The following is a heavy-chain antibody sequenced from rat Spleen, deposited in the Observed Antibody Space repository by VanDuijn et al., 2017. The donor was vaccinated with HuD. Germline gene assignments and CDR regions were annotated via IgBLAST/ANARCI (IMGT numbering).Heavy chain of an antibody. V-gene: IGHV2S12*01. CDR2: VSSGGNT. CDR3: SRDEYRDNWGFAY. D-gene: IGHD1-5*01. Sequence: VQLVESGGGLVQPGRSLKLSCAASGFTFSNYGMHWIRQAPTKGLEWIAAVSSGGNTYYNSGMKSRLSISRDTSKSQVFLKVNSLQTEDTAIYFCSRDEYRDNWGFAYWGQGTLVTVSS. CDR1: GFTFSNYG. J-gene: IGHJ3*01.